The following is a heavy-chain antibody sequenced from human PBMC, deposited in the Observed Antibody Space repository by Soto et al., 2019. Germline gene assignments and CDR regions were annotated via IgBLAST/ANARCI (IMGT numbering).Heavy chain of an antibody. V-gene: IGHV3-30*04. J-gene: IGHJ4*02. CDR3: ARTSLYMYYFDL. CDR2: VSYDGQNK. CDR1: GFIFNDHA. D-gene: IGHD1-20*01. Sequence: QVQLVESGGGVVQVGRSLRLSCAASGFIFNDHAMHWVRQAPGKGLEWVAIVSYDGQNKFYADSVKGRFIISRDNSKNTVYLQMSSLRPEDTALYHCARTSLYMYYFDLWGQGTLVTVSS.